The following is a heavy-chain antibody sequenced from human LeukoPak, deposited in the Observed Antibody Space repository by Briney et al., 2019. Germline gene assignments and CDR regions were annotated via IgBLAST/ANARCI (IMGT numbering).Heavy chain of an antibody. CDR3: ARDTYSRHYYYYGMDV. Sequence: ASVKVSCKASGYTFTSYGISWVRQAPGHGLEWMGWISAYNGNTNYAQKLQGRVTMTTDTSTSTAYMELRSLRSDDTAVYYCARDTYSRHYYYYGMDVWGQGTTVTVSS. D-gene: IGHD6-13*01. J-gene: IGHJ6*02. CDR2: ISAYNGNT. CDR1: GYTFTSYG. V-gene: IGHV1-18*01.